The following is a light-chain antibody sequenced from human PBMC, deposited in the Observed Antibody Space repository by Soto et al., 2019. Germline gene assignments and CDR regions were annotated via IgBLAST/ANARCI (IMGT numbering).Light chain of an antibody. V-gene: IGKV3-15*01. Sequence: EIVMTQSPATLSVSPGERATLSCRASQSVSNNLAWYQKKPGQAPRLLIYGASTRATGIRARFSGSGSGTEFTLTFSSLQYEDFAVYYCQQYNNWWTFGQGTKVEIK. CDR2: GAS. CDR1: QSVSNN. CDR3: QQYNNWWT. J-gene: IGKJ1*01.